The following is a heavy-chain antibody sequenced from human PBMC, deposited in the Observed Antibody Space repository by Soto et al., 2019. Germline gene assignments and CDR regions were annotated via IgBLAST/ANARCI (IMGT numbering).Heavy chain of an antibody. CDR1: GFTFDQYA. D-gene: IGHD3-10*01. Sequence: QLSESGGGLVQPGGSLRLSCSASGFTFDQYAMSWVRQAPGKGLEWVASISGSGLSTSYADSVKGRFTISRDNSKNTVFLQMNSLRAEDTAVYHCAKGRYGLLWLGESSGEVTYFDYWGQGTLVTGSS. J-gene: IGHJ4*02. CDR3: AKGRYGLLWLGESSGEVTYFDY. CDR2: ISGSGLST. V-gene: IGHV3-23*01.